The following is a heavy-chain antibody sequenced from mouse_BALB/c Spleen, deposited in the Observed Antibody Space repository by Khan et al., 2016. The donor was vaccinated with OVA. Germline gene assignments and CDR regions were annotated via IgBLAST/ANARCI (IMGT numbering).Heavy chain of an antibody. CDR3: ARPPYCSYVLDN. CDR1: GHTFTKFG. CDR2: INTYTGEP. Sequence: QVQLQQSGPEVKKPGETVKISCKASGHTFTKFGMNWVKQAPGKGLKWMGWINTYTGEPTYADDFNGRFAFSLETSASTAYLQINNLKNEDTATYFCARPPYCSYVLDNWGQGTSVTVSS. D-gene: IGHD2-10*01. J-gene: IGHJ4*01. V-gene: IGHV9-3-1*01.